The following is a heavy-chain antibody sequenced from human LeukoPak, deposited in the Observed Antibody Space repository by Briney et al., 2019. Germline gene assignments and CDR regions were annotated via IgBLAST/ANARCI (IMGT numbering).Heavy chain of an antibody. Sequence: PGGSLRLSCTTSGFMSTLYSMSWVRQSPGKGLELISYISNSGDRIYYADSVKGRFTISRDNVKNSLYLQMNSLRAEDTAVYYCAKAGSSWPRGYYFDYWGQGTLVTVSS. CDR3: AKAGSSWPRGYYFDY. J-gene: IGHJ4*02. D-gene: IGHD6-13*01. CDR1: GFMSTLYS. CDR2: ISNSGDRI. V-gene: IGHV3-48*01.